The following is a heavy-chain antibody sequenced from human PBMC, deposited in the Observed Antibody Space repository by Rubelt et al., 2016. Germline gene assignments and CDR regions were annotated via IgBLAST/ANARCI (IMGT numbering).Heavy chain of an antibody. J-gene: IGHJ2*01. CDR1: GFTFSSYW. V-gene: IGHV3-74*01. CDR3: ARGGSASAPTLFPLVSCENSPSDTSSVAVGCLAQDFD. Sequence: EVQLVESGGGLVQPGGSLRLSCAASGFTFSSYWMHWVRQAPGKGLVWVSRINSDGSGTNYADSVKGRFTISRDNAKNTLYLQMNSLRAEDTAVYYCARGGSASAPTLFPLVSCENSPSDTSSVAVGCLAQDFD. D-gene: IGHD6-25*01. CDR2: INSDGSGT.